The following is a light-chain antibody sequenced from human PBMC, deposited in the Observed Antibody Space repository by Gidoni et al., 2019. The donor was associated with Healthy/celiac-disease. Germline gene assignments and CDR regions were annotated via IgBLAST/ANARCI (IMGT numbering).Light chain of an antibody. Sequence: DIQMTQSPSSLSASVGDRVTITCRASQSISNYYSWYQQKPGKVPKLLLCSAASLLSGVPSRFSSSRSGRDFTITIISIQPEDVATDYCQKYYGAPHTFXQXTKVEIK. CDR2: SAA. J-gene: IGKJ1*01. CDR1: QSISNY. V-gene: IGKV1-27*01. CDR3: QKYYGAPHT.